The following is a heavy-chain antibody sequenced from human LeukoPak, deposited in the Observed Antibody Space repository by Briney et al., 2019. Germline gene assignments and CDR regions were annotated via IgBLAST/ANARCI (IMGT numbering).Heavy chain of an antibody. CDR2: IIPIFGTA. J-gene: IGHJ4*02. CDR3: ARDYSGSYYTFDY. CDR1: GGTFSSYA. Sequence: SVKVSCTASGGTFSSYAISWVRQAPGQGLEWMGGIIPIFGTANYAQKFQGRVTITADESTSTAYMELSSLRSDDTAVYYCARDYSGSYYTFDYWGQGTLVTVSS. D-gene: IGHD1-26*01. V-gene: IGHV1-69*13.